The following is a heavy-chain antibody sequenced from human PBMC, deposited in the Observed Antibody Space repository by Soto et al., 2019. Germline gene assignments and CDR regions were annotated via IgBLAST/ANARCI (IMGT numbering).Heavy chain of an antibody. CDR1: GGSISSYY. V-gene: IGHV4-4*07. CDR3: AGQPYYYDSSGYNWFDP. D-gene: IGHD3-22*01. CDR2: IYTSGST. Sequence: SETLSLTCTVSGGSISSYYWSWIRQPAGKGLEWIGRIYTSGSTNYNPSLKSRVTMSVDTSKNQFSLKLSSVTAADTAVYYCAGQPYYYDSSGYNWFDPWGQGTLVTVSS. J-gene: IGHJ5*02.